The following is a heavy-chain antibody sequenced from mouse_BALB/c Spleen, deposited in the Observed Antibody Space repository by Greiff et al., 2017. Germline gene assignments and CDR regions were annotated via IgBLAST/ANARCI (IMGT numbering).Heavy chain of an antibody. D-gene: IGHD2-4*01. CDR1: GYTFTDYY. CDR2: IYPGSGNT. J-gene: IGHJ4*01. CDR3: ARRRYYDYAMDY. Sequence: VQLQQSGAELARPGASVKLSCKASGYTFTDYYINWVKQRTGQGLEWIGEIYPGSGNTYYNEKFKGKATLTADKSSSTAYMQLSSLTSEDSAVYFCARRRYYDYAMDYWGQGTSVTVSS. V-gene: IGHV1-77*01.